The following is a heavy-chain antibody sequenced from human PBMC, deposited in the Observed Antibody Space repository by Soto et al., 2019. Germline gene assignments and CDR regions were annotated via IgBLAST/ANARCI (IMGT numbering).Heavy chain of an antibody. CDR3: ASAGIVVVPAAILWYAFDI. D-gene: IGHD2-2*01. Sequence: GGSLRLSCAASGFTVSSNYMSWVRQAPGKGLEWVSVIYSGGGTYYADSVKGRFTISRDNSKNTLYLQMNSLRAEDTAVYYCASAGIVVVPAAILWYAFDIWGQGTMVTVSS. J-gene: IGHJ3*02. CDR1: GFTVSSNY. CDR2: IYSGGGT. V-gene: IGHV3-66*01.